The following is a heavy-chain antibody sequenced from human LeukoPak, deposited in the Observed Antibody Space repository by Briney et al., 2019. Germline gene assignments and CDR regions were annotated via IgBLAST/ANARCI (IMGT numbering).Heavy chain of an antibody. D-gene: IGHD2-15*01. Sequence: ASVKVSCKASGGTFSSYAISWVRQAPGQGLEWMGGIIPIFGTANYAQKFQGRVTITADESTSTAYMELSSLRSEDTAVYYCARDHGYCSGGSCSSDYWGQGTLVTVSS. J-gene: IGHJ4*02. CDR2: IIPIFGTA. CDR3: ARDHGYCSGGSCSSDY. CDR1: GGTFSSYA. V-gene: IGHV1-69*13.